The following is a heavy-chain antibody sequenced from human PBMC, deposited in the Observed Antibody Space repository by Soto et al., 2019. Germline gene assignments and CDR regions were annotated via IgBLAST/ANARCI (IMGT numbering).Heavy chain of an antibody. D-gene: IGHD6-19*01. V-gene: IGHV3-7*01. CDR1: EFTCSGYA. CDR3: ARDFGSGWYGSAFDI. J-gene: IGHJ3*02. CDR2: IKQDGSEK. Sequence: GGSLRLSSTAAEFTCSGYAVSWVRQAPGKGLEWVANIKQDGSEKYYVDSVKGRFTISRDNAKNSLYLQMNSLRAEDTAVYYCARDFGSGWYGSAFDIWGQGTMVTVSS.